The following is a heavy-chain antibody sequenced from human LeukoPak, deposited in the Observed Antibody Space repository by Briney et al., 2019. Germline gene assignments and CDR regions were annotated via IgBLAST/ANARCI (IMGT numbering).Heavy chain of an antibody. CDR1: DHTLNQVA. V-gene: IGHV1-24*01. CDR2: YDPEEGVT. CDR3: VTMKQDRYDSRGPFDS. J-gene: IGHJ4*02. Sequence: GASVKVSCKVSDHTLNQVAIHWVRQAPGKGPEWMGGYDPEEGVTIYAEKFQDRVTMIEDTSTETAYMELSSLRYADTAVYFCVTMKQDRYDSRGPFDSWGQGSLVTVSS. D-gene: IGHD3-22*01.